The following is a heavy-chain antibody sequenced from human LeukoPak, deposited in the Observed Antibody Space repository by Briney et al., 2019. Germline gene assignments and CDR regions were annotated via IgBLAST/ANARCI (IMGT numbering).Heavy chain of an antibody. J-gene: IGHJ4*02. CDR1: GYSFTSYW. CDR3: ARDDVVRGVIGFDY. Sequence: GESLKISCKGSGYSFTSYWIGWVRQAPGQGLEWMGWISAYNGNTNYAQKLQGRVTMTTDTSTSTAYMELRSLRSDDTAVYYCARDDVVRGVIGFDYWGQGTLVTVSS. V-gene: IGHV1-18*04. D-gene: IGHD3-10*01. CDR2: ISAYNGNT.